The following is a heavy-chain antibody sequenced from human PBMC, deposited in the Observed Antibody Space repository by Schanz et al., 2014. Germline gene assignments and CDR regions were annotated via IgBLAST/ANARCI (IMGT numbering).Heavy chain of an antibody. D-gene: IGHD1-1*01. J-gene: IGHJ4*02. CDR3: VRELSGGTFDY. CDR2: FT. Sequence: QVQLVQSGAELKNPGASVKVSCKASGYSFSASYIHWMRQAPGQGLEWLGRFTHISQKFQGRVTMTRDTSSTTAYMELNSLRSDDTAVYYCVRELSGGTFDYWGRGALVTVSS. CDR1: GYSFSASY. V-gene: IGHV1-2*06.